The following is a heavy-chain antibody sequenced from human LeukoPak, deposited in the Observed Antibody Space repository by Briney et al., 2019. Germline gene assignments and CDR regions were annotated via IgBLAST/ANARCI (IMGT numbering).Heavy chain of an antibody. CDR1: GGTFSSYA. CDR2: IIPIFGTA. CDR3: ARGSGRITIFGVVINNWFDP. V-gene: IGHV1-69*01. Sequence: GSSVKVSCKASGGTFSSYAISWVRQAPGQGLEWMGGIIPIFGTANYAQKFQGRVTITADESTSTAYMELSSLRSEDTAVYYCARGSGRITIFGVVINNWFDPWGQGTLVTVSS. J-gene: IGHJ5*02. D-gene: IGHD3-3*01.